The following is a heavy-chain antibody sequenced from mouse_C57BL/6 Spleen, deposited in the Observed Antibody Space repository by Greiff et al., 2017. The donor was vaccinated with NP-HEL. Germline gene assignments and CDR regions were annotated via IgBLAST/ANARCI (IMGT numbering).Heavy chain of an antibody. V-gene: IGHV1-58*01. CDR1: GYTFTSYG. Sequence: VQLQQSGAELVRPGSSVKMSCKTSGYTFTSYGINWVKQRPGQGLEWIGYIYLGNGYTEYNEKFKGKATLTSDTSSSTAYMQLSSLTSEDSAIYYCSGTGFDYWGKGTTLTVSS. D-gene: IGHD4-1*01. CDR2: IYLGNGYT. J-gene: IGHJ2*01. CDR3: SGTGFDY.